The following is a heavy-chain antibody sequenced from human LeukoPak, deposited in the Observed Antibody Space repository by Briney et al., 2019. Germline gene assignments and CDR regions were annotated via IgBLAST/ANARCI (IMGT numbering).Heavy chain of an antibody. D-gene: IGHD3-10*02. Sequence: GGSLRLSCAASGFTFSSYSMNWVRQAPGKGLEWVANIKQDGSEKYYVDSVKGRFTISRDNAKNSLYLQMNSLRAEDTAVYYCARGLITMIGYWGQGTLVTVSS. V-gene: IGHV3-7*01. CDR1: GFTFSSYS. CDR2: IKQDGSEK. J-gene: IGHJ4*02. CDR3: ARGLITMIGY.